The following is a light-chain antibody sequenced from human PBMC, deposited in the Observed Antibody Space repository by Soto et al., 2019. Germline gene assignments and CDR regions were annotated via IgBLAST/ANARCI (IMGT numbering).Light chain of an antibody. V-gene: IGKV1-39*01. J-gene: IGKJ2*01. CDR1: QSISSY. Sequence: DIQMTQSPSSLSASVGDRVTITCRASQSISSYLNWYQQKPGKAPKLLIYAASSLQSGVPSRFSGSGSGTDFTLTISSLQPEDFATYYCQQNYSFYTFGQGTKVDIK. CDR2: AAS. CDR3: QQNYSFYT.